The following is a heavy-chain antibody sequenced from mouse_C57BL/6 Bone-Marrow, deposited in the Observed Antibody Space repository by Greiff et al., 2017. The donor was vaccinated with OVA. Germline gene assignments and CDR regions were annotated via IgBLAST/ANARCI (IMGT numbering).Heavy chain of an antibody. CDR2: IYPGAGDT. CDR1: GYAFSSSW. J-gene: IGHJ3*01. CDR3: ERWTAY. Sequence: QVQLQQSGPELVKPGASVKISCKASGYAFSSSWMHWVKQRPGKGLEWIGRIYPGAGDTNYNGKFKGKATLTADKSSSTAYMQLSSLTSEDSAVYFCERWTAYWGQGTMVTVSA. V-gene: IGHV1-82*01.